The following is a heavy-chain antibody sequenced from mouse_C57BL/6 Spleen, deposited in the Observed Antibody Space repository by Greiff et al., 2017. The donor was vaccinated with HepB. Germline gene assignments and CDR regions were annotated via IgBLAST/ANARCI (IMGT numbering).Heavy chain of an antibody. J-gene: IGHJ4*01. D-gene: IGHD1-1*01. V-gene: IGHV5-16*01. CDR2: INYDGSST. CDR3: AREYGGDYAMDY. CDR1: GFTFSDYY. Sequence: EVQLQESEGGLVQPGSSMKLSCTASGFTFSDYYMAWVRQVPEKGLEWVANINYDGSSTYYLDSLKSRFIISRDNAKNILYLQMSSLKSEDTATYYCAREYGGDYAMDYWGQGTSVTVSS.